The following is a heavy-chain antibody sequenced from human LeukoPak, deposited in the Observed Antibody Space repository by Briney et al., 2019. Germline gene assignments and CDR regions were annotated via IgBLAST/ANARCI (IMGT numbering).Heavy chain of an antibody. CDR3: ARVVLLWFGATSKYYFDY. CDR2: INHSGST. CDR1: GGSFSGYY. D-gene: IGHD3-10*01. J-gene: IGHJ4*02. Sequence: PSGTLSLTCAVYGGSFSGYYWSWIRQPPGKGLEWIGEINHSGSTNYNPSLKSRVTISVDTSKNQFSLKLSSVTAADTAVYYCARVVLLWFGATSKYYFDYWGQGTLVTVSS. V-gene: IGHV4-34*01.